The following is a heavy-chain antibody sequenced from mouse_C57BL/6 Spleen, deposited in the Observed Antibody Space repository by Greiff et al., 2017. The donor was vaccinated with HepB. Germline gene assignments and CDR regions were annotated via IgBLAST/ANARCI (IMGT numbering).Heavy chain of an antibody. D-gene: IGHD1-1*01. J-gene: IGHJ4*01. CDR3: ARSSSYFGMDY. Sequence: EVQLQQSGPELVKPGASVKISCKASGYSFTGYYMNWVKQSPEKSLEWIGEINPSTGGTTYNQKFKAKATLTVDKSSSTAYMQLKSLTSEDSAVYYCARSSSYFGMDYWGQGTSVTVSS. V-gene: IGHV1-42*01. CDR2: INPSTGGT. CDR1: GYSFTGYY.